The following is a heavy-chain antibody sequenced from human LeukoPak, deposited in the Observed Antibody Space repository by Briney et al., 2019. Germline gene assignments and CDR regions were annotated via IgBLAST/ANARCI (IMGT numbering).Heavy chain of an antibody. CDR1: GFTFSVYS. Sequence: SGGSLRLSCAASGFTFSVYSMNWVRQAPGKGLECVSSISTSSSYIYYAASVKGRFTISRDNARNSLYLQMNSLRAEDTAVYYCARDRYCGGDCSSPSNWFDPWGQGTLVTVSS. CDR2: ISTSSSYI. J-gene: IGHJ5*02. D-gene: IGHD2-21*02. CDR3: ARDRYCGGDCSSPSNWFDP. V-gene: IGHV3-21*06.